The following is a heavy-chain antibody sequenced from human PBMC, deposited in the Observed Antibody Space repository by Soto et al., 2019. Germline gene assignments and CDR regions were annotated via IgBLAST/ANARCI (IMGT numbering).Heavy chain of an antibody. D-gene: IGHD4-4*01. CDR3: ARLPVDAFDI. J-gene: IGHJ3*02. CDR2: IYYSGST. CDR1: GGSIRSYY. V-gene: IGHV4-59*08. Sequence: LEILSLTCTVSGGSIRSYYWSWIRQPPGKGLEWIGYIYYSGSTNYNPSLKSRVTISVDTSKNQFSLKLTSVTAADTAVYYCARLPVDAFDIWGQGTMVTV.